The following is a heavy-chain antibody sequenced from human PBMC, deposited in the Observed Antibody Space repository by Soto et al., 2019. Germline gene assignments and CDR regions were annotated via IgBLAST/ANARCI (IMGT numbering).Heavy chain of an antibody. CDR2: ISSSSTI. CDR3: AHRGFDAFDI. J-gene: IGHJ3*02. CDR1: GFTFSSYS. D-gene: IGHD5-12*01. V-gene: IGHV3-48*01. Sequence: GGSLRLSCAASGFTFSSYSMNWVRQAPGKGLEWVSYISSSSTIYYADSVKGRFTISRDNAKNSLYLQMNSLRAEDTAVYYCAHRGFDAFDIWGQGTMVTVSS.